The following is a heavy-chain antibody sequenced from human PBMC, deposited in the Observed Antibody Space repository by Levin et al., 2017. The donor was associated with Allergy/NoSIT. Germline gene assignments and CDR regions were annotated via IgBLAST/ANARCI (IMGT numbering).Heavy chain of an antibody. D-gene: IGHD2-2*01. V-gene: IGHV3-30*04. Sequence: GGSLRLSCAASGFTFSSYAMHWVRQAPGKGLEWVAVISYDGSNKYYADSVKGRFTISRDNSKNTLYLQMNSLRAEDTAVYYCARGGDIVVVPAANNYYGMDVWGQGTTVTVSS. CDR3: ARGGDIVVVPAANNYYGMDV. J-gene: IGHJ6*02. CDR1: GFTFSSYA. CDR2: ISYDGSNK.